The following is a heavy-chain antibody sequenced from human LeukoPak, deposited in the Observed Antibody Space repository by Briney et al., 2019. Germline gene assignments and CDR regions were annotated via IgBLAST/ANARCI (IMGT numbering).Heavy chain of an antibody. CDR2: ISSSSSYI. V-gene: IGHV3-21*01. CDR3: ARWSGYSYGGNDY. CDR1: VFTFSSYI. Sequence: GGSLRLSSAGSVFTFSSYIMNWVRQAPGKGLESISSISSSSSYIYYADSVKGRFTISRDNAKNSLYLQMNSLRAEDTAVYYCARWSGYSYGGNDYWGQGTLVTVSS. J-gene: IGHJ4*02. D-gene: IGHD5-18*01.